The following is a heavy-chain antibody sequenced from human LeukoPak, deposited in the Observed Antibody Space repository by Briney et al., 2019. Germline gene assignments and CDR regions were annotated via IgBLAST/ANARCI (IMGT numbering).Heavy chain of an antibody. CDR2: ISGSGGTI. J-gene: IGHJ4*02. CDR3: AKDPAGGSQ. Sequence: GGSLRLSCATSGFTFSNYAMTWVRQAPGKGLEWVSAISGSGGTIYYADSVKGRFTISRDNSKNTLYLQMNSLRAEDTAVYYCAKDPAGGSQGGQGTLVTVSS. V-gene: IGHV3-23*01. CDR1: GFTFSNYA. D-gene: IGHD2-8*02.